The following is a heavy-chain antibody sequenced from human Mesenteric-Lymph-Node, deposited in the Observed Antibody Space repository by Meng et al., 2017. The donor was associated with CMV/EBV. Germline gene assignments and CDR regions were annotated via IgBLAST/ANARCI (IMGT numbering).Heavy chain of an antibody. D-gene: IGHD5-24*01. Sequence: GESLKISCAASGFTFDDYTMHWVRQAPGKGLEWVSLISWDGGSTYYADSVKGRFTISRDNSKNSLYLQMNSLRAEDTALYYCARAPIYYYYGMDVWGQGTTVTVSS. V-gene: IGHV3-43D*03. CDR2: ISWDGGST. CDR1: GFTFDDYT. CDR3: ARAPIYYYYGMDV. J-gene: IGHJ6*02.